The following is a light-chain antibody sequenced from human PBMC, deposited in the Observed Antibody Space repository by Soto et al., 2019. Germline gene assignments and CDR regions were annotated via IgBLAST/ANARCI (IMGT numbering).Light chain of an antibody. CDR3: QHYNSYSEA. J-gene: IGKJ1*01. CDR2: DAS. CDR1: QDIRKY. V-gene: IGKV1-33*01. Sequence: EIQLTQSPSSLSPSVGDRVTITCPATQDIRKYLNWYQQKPGKAPKLLSYDASSLETGVPSRFSGSGSGTEFTLTISSLQPDDFATYYCQHYNSYSEAFGQGTKVDIK.